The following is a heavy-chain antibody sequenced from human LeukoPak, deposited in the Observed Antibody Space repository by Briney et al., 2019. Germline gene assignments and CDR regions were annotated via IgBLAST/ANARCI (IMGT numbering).Heavy chain of an antibody. CDR1: GYTFTSYG. CDR2: ISAYNGNT. D-gene: IGHD6-13*01. Sequence: ASVKVSCKASGYTFTSYGISWVRQAPGQGLEWMGWISAYNGNTNYAQKLQGRVTMTTDTSTSTAYMELRSLRSDDTAVYYCARTCSSSWYGLFDYWGQGTLVTVSS. J-gene: IGHJ4*02. V-gene: IGHV1-18*01. CDR3: ARTCSSSWYGLFDY.